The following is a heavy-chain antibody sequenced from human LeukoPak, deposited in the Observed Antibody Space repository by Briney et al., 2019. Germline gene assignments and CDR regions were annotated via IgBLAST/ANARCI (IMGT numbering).Heavy chain of an antibody. V-gene: IGHV1-2*02. CDR1: GYTFTGYY. CDR2: INPNSGGT. Sequence: PGASVKVSCKASGYTFTGYYMHWVRQAPGQGLEWMGWINPNSGGTNYAQKFQGRVTMTRGTSISTAYMELSRLRSDDTAVYYCARSQEYDFWSGYYSTLGYWGQGTLVTVSS. CDR3: ARSQEYDFWSGYYSTLGY. J-gene: IGHJ4*02. D-gene: IGHD3-3*01.